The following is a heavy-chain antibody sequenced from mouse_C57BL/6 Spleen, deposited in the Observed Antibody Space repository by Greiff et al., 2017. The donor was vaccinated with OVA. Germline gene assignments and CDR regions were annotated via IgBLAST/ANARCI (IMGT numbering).Heavy chain of an antibody. CDR2: IDPSDSYT. V-gene: IGHV1-69*01. J-gene: IGHJ2*01. CDR1: GYTFTSYW. D-gene: IGHD1-1*01. CDR3: ARLTTVVATDY. Sequence: QVQLQQPGAELVMPGASVKLSCKASGYTFTSYWLHWVKQRPGQGLEWIGEIDPSDSYTNYNQKFKGKSTLTVDKSSSTAYMQLSSLTSEDSAVYYCARLTTVVATDYWGQGTTRTVSS.